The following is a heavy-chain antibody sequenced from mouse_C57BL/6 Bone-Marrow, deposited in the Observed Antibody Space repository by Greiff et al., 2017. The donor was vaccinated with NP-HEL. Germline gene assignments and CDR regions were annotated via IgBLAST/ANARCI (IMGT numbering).Heavy chain of an antibody. D-gene: IGHD1-1*01. V-gene: IGHV14-2*01. CDR3: ARYPYYYGSSYLAWFAY. J-gene: IGHJ3*01. CDR1: GFNIKDYY. CDR2: IDPEDGEP. Sequence: EVQLQQSGAELVKPGASVKLSCTASGFNIKDYYMHWVKQRTEQGLEWIGRIDPEDGEPKYAPKFQGQAPITADPSSTTAYLQLSSLTSEDTAVYYCARYPYYYGSSYLAWFAYWGQGTLVTVSA.